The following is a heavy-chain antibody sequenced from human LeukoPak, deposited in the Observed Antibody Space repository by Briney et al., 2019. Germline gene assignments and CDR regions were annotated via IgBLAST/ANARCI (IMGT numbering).Heavy chain of an antibody. CDR2: AYYSGSN. V-gene: IGHV4-59*01. D-gene: IGHD6-19*01. J-gene: IGHJ5*02. Sequence: PSETLSLTCHVSGGYITTYYWSWIRQPPGKGLEWIGYAYYSGSNDYNPSLRSRVTMSADASRNQFPLTLSSVTAADTAVYYCATLNIESSSGWFFRSWGQGTLVSVSS. CDR1: GGYITTYY. CDR3: ATLNIESSSGWFFRS.